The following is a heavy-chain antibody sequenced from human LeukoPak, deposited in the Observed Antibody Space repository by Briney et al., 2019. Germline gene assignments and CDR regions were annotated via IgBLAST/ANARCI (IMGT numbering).Heavy chain of an antibody. CDR1: GFTFSSYA. D-gene: IGHD2-2*02. CDR3: ARGPGGWYTDLAGAFDY. Sequence: PGGSLRLSCAASGFTFSSYAMHWVRQAPGKGLEWVAVISYDGSNKYYADSVKGRFTISRDNSKNTLYLQMNSLRAEDTAVYYCARGPGGWYTDLAGAFDYWGQGTLVTVSS. V-gene: IGHV3-30*04. J-gene: IGHJ4*02. CDR2: ISYDGSNK.